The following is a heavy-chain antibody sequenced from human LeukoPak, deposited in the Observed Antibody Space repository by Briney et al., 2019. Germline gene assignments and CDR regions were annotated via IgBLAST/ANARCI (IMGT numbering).Heavy chain of an antibody. J-gene: IGHJ3*01. CDR2: IYYSGST. CDR1: GGSISSYY. Sequence: SETLSLTCTVSGGSISSYYWSWIRQPPGKGLEWIGYIYYSGSTNYNPSLKSRVTISVDTSKNQFSLKLRSVTAADTTVYYCARELMDAFDVCGQATMVTPSS. D-gene: IGHD2-8*01. CDR3: ARELMDAFDV. V-gene: IGHV4-59*01.